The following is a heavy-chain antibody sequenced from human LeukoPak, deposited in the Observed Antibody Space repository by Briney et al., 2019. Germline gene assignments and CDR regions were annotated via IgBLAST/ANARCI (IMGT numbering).Heavy chain of an antibody. D-gene: IGHD3-9*01. CDR1: GGTFSSYA. CDR2: IIPIFGTA. CDR3: AREFHDILTGYPYFDY. J-gene: IGHJ4*02. V-gene: IGHV1-69*05. Sequence: ASVKVSXKASGGTFSSYAISWVRQAPGQGLEWMGRIIPIFGTANYAQKFQGRVTITTDESTSTAYMELSSLRSEDTAVYYCAREFHDILTGYPYFDYWGQGTLVTVSS.